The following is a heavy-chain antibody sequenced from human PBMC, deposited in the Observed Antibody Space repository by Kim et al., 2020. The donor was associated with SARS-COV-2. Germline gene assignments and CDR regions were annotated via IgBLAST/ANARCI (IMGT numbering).Heavy chain of an antibody. CDR2: ISYDGSNK. Sequence: GGSLRLSCTASGFTFSSYGMHWVRQAPGKGLEWVAIISYDGSNKYYADSVKGRFTISRDNSKNTLYLQMNSLRTEDTAVYSCARTAVQGATDYWYFDLWGRGTLVTVSS. D-gene: IGHD1-26*01. CDR3: ARTAVQGATDYWYFDL. V-gene: IGHV3-30*03. J-gene: IGHJ2*01. CDR1: GFTFSSYG.